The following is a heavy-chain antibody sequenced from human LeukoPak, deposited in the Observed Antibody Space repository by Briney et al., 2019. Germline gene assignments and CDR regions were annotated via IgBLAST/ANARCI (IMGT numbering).Heavy chain of an antibody. V-gene: IGHV4-39*07. CDR2: IYYSGST. Sequence: PSETLSLTCTVSGGSISSSSYYWGWIRQPPGKGLEWIGSIYYSGSTFYNPSLKSRVSISVDTSKNQFSLKLSSVTAADTAVYYCARDNRYGFCSGRTCYTPFDQWGQGTLVTVSS. D-gene: IGHD2-15*01. CDR3: ARDNRYGFCSGRTCYTPFDQ. J-gene: IGHJ4*02. CDR1: GGSISSSSYY.